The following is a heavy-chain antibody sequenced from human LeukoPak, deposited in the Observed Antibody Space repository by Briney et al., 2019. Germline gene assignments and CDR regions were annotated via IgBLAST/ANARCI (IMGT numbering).Heavy chain of an antibody. J-gene: IGHJ4*02. CDR3: ARDEGPAGFDY. Sequence: SETLSLTCTVSGGSISSYYWTWIRQPPGKGLEWIGYIYYRGNTNYNASLKSRVTISLDTSKSQFSLRLSSVTAADTAVYYCARDEGPAGFDYWGQGTLVTVSS. CDR2: IYYRGNT. V-gene: IGHV4-59*01. CDR1: GGSISSYY.